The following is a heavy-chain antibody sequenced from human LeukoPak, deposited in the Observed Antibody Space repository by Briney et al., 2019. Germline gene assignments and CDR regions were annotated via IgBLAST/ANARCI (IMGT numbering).Heavy chain of an antibody. CDR2: INHSGST. CDR3: ARGVTLIVVVIHDWYFDL. J-gene: IGHJ2*01. Sequence: TSETLSLTCAVYGGSFSGYYWSWIRQPAAKGLEWIGEINHSGSTNYSPSLKSRVTISVDTSKNQFSLKLSSVTAADTAVYYCARGVTLIVVVIHDWYFDLWGRGTVFTVSS. D-gene: IGHD3-22*01. CDR1: GGSFSGYY. V-gene: IGHV4-34*01.